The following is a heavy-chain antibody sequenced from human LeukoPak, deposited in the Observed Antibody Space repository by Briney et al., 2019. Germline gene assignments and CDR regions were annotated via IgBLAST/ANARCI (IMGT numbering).Heavy chain of an antibody. Sequence: SETLSLTCTVSGGSISSYYWSWIRQPPGKGLEWIGYIYYSGSTNYNPSLKSRVTISVDTSKNQFSLKLSSVTAADTAVYYCARGIAAAGAIDYWGQGTLVTVSS. CDR2: IYYSGST. CDR1: GGSISSYY. CDR3: ARGIAAAGAIDY. V-gene: IGHV4-59*01. J-gene: IGHJ4*02. D-gene: IGHD6-13*01.